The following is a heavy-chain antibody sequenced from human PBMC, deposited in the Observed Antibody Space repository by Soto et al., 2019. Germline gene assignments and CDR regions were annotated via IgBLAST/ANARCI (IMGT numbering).Heavy chain of an antibody. Sequence: ASVKVSCKASGYTFTGYYMHWVRQAPGQGLEWMGWINPNSGGTNYALKFQGWVAMTRDTSISTAYMELSRLSSDDTAVYYCARAGGTWCMEPHTKQYYFDYWGQGTLV. D-gene: IGHD2-8*01. CDR1: GYTFTGYY. CDR2: INPNSGGT. CDR3: ARAGGTWCMEPHTKQYYFDY. J-gene: IGHJ4*02. V-gene: IGHV1-2*04.